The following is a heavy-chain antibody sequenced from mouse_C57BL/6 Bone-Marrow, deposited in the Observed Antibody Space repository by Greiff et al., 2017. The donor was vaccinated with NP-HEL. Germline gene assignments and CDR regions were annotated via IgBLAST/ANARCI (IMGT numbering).Heavy chain of an antibody. J-gene: IGHJ2*01. D-gene: IGHD3-2*02. CDR2: IHPNSGST. V-gene: IGHV1-64*01. Sequence: VQLQQSGAELVKPGASVKLSCKASGYTFTSYWMHWVKQRPGQGLEWIGMIHPNSGSTNYNEKFKSKATLTVDKSSSTAYMQLSSLTSEDSAVYYCAIHSSGYDFDYWGQGTTLTVSS. CDR1: GYTFTSYW. CDR3: AIHSSGYDFDY.